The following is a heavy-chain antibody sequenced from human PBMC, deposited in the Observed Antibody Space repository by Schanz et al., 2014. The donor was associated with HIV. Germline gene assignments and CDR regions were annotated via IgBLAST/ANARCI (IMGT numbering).Heavy chain of an antibody. J-gene: IGHJ4*02. Sequence: QEHLVESGGGVVQPGRSVRLSCAASGFMFSNYGMHWVRQAPGKGLEWVAVIWHDGSNKFYADSVKGRFTISRDNSKNTLFLQMDSLRAEDTAVYYCARLYYDSWGGKDEYYFDYWGQGTLVTVSS. CDR1: GFMFSNYG. CDR2: IWHDGSNK. CDR3: ARLYYDSWGGKDEYYFDY. V-gene: IGHV3-33*01. D-gene: IGHD3-3*01.